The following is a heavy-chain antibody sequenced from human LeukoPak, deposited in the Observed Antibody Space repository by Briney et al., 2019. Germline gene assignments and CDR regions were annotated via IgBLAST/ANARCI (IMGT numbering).Heavy chain of an antibody. D-gene: IGHD3-3*01. Sequence: GGSLRLSCAASGFTFSSYAMHWVRQAPGKGLEWVAVISYDGSNKYYADSVKSRFTISRDNSKNTLYLQMNSLRAEDTAVYYCARDHYDFWSGPGYWGQGTLVTVSS. CDR2: ISYDGSNK. CDR1: GFTFSSYA. CDR3: ARDHYDFWSGPGY. V-gene: IGHV3-30-3*01. J-gene: IGHJ4*02.